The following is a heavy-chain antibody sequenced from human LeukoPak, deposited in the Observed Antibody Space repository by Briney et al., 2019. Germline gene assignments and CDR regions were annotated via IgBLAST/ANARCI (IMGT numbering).Heavy chain of an antibody. D-gene: IGHD4-11*01. CDR2: IYYSGNT. V-gene: IGHV4-39*01. CDR3: ARGGRITTTVTTYYYYMDV. J-gene: IGHJ6*03. CDR1: GGSISSSSYY. Sequence: PSETLSLTCTVSGGSISSSSYYWGWIRQPPGKGLEWIGSIYYSGNTYYNSSLKSRVTISVDTSKNQFSLKLSSVTAADTAVYYCARGGRITTTVTTYYYYMDVWGKGTTVTVSS.